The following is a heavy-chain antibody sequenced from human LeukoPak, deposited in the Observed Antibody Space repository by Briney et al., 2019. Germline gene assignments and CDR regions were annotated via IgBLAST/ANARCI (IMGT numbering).Heavy chain of an antibody. CDR1: GESFSGYY. CDR3: ARGGYCSGGSCYYDAFDI. Sequence: SETLSLTCAVYGESFSGYYWSWIRQPPGKGLEWIGEINHSGSTNYNPSLKSRVTISVDRSKNQFSLKLSSVTAADTAVYYCARGGYCSGGSCYYDAFDIWGQGTMVTVSS. D-gene: IGHD2-15*01. CDR2: INHSGST. V-gene: IGHV4-34*01. J-gene: IGHJ3*02.